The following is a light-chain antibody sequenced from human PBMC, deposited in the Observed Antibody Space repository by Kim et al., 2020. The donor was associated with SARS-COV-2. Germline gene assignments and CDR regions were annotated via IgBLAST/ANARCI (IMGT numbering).Light chain of an antibody. CDR3: AAWDDSLNGHV. V-gene: IGLV1-44*01. Sequence: GQRGTSSCCGSSSDIGSNTVNWHQQHPGTAPKLLIFSNNQRPSGVPDRFSGSKSGTSASLAISGLQSEDEADYYCAAWDDSLNGHVFGTGTKVTVL. CDR2: SNN. J-gene: IGLJ1*01. CDR1: SSDIGSNT.